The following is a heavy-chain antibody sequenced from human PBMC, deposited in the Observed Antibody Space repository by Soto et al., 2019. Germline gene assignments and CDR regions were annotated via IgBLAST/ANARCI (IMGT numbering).Heavy chain of an antibody. D-gene: IGHD6-13*01. V-gene: IGHV1-69*01. CDR3: ARDQRISYSSSSLFGMDV. Sequence: QVQLVQSGAEVKKPGSSVKVSCKASGGTFSSYAISWVRQAPGQGLEWMGGIIPIFGTANYAQKFQGGVTITADESTSTAYMELSSLRSEDTAVYYCARDQRISYSSSSLFGMDVWGQGTTVTVSS. CDR2: IIPIFGTA. J-gene: IGHJ6*02. CDR1: GGTFSSYA.